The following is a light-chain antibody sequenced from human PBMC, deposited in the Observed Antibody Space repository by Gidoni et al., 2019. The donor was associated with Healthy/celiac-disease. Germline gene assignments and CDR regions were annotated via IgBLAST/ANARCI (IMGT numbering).Light chain of an antibody. CDR2: EDN. V-gene: IGLV6-57*02. CDR1: SGSIASNY. Sequence: NFLLTPPHSVSESPRHTVTISCTGSSGSIASNYVQWYQQRPGSAPTTVSYEDNQRPSGVPERFSGSIDSSSNSASLTSSGLKTEDEADYYCQSYDSSNAVFGGGTQLTVL. CDR3: QSYDSSNAV. J-gene: IGLJ7*01.